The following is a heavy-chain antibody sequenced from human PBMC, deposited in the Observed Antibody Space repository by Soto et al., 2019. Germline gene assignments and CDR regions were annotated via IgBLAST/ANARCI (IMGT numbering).Heavy chain of an antibody. D-gene: IGHD3-3*01. CDR1: GFSLSTSGVG. Sequence: QITLKESGPTLVKPTQTLTLTCTFSGFSLSTSGVGVGWIRQPPGKALEWLALIYWDDDKRYSPSLKSRLTITKDTSKNQVVLTMTNMDPVDTATYYCAAHDPLTIFGVVRHYYFDYWGQGTLVTVSS. CDR3: AAHDPLTIFGVVRHYYFDY. V-gene: IGHV2-5*02. J-gene: IGHJ4*02. CDR2: IYWDDDK.